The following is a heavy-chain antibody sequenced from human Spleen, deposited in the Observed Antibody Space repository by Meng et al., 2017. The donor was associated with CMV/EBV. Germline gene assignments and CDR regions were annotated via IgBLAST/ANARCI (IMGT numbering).Heavy chain of an antibody. J-gene: IGHJ4*02. D-gene: IGHD3-22*01. CDR3: AKRETRISDSSGYWG. CDR1: GFTFDDYA. V-gene: IGHV4-38-2*01. Sequence: ESLKISCAASGFTFDDYAMHWIRQSPGKGLEWIGSIYHSGTTYYNPSLKSRVTISVDTSKNQFSLKLTSVTAADTAIYYCAKRETRISDSSGYWGWGQGTLVTVSS. CDR2: IYHSGTT.